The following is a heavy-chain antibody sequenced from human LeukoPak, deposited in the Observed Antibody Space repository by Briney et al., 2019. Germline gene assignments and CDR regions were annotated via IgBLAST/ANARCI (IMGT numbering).Heavy chain of an antibody. J-gene: IGHJ3*01. CDR2: ASYDGSHK. V-gene: IGHV3-30*03. D-gene: IGHD2-21*02. CDR1: GFSLGTYG. Sequence: QPGGSLRLSCVASGFSLGTYGMHWVRQAPGKGLEWLTVASYDGSHKSYADSVKGRFSISRDNSANTVFLQMNSLRSEDTAVYHCVRAYCTASDCFDAFDLWGQGTLVRVSS. CDR3: VRAYCTASDCFDAFDL.